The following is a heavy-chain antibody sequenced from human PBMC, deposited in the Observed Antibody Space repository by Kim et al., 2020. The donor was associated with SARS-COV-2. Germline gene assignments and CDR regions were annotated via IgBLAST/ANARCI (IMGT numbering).Heavy chain of an antibody. V-gene: IGHV4-59*08. CDR2: IYYSGST. J-gene: IGHJ5*02. D-gene: IGHD6-13*01. CDR3: ARHRKTAAGYSGNWFDP. CDR1: GGSISSYY. Sequence: SETLSLTCTVSGGSISSYYWSWIRQPPGKGLEWIGYIYYSGSTNYNPSLKSRVTISVDTSKNQFSLKLSSVTAADTAVYYCARHRKTAAGYSGNWFDPWGQGTLVTVSS.